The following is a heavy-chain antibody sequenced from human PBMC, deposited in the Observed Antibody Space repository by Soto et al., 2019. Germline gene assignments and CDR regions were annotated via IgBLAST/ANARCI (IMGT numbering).Heavy chain of an antibody. CDR2: IMRDGSEK. J-gene: IGHJ4*02. CDR3: ATTQSFDY. CDR1: GFTFSNYW. V-gene: IGHV3-7*01. Sequence: EVQVVESGGGLVQPGGSLKLSCVASGFTFSNYWMSWVRQSPGKWLEWVANIMRDGSEKNFVDSVKGRFTISRDNAKNSVDLQMNSLRAEDTAVYYCATTQSFDYWGQGTLVTVSS.